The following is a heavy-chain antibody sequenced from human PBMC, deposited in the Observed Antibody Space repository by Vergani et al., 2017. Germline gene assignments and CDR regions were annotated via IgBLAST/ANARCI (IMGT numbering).Heavy chain of an antibody. CDR3: ATNPGISTTRHYYAMDV. J-gene: IGHJ6*04. D-gene: IGHD3-10*01. CDR1: GFKFSDHY. V-gene: IGHV3-11*01. CDR2: ISPGASTV. Sequence: LEESGGGSVKPGGSLRLSCAASGFKFSDHYMSWIRQAPGKGLEWVSHISPGASTVSYTDSVTGRFTVSRDNDNNSLTLDMTTLRVEDTAVCYCATNPGISTTRHYYAMDVGGKGTTVTVSS.